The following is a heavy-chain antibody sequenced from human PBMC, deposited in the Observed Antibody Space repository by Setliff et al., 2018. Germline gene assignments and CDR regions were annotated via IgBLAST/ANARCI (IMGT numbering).Heavy chain of an antibody. J-gene: IGHJ4*02. V-gene: IGHV1-2*02. CDR2: INPDTGDT. CDR3: ARDFNGLALGF. D-gene: IGHD3-3*02. CDR1: GNRFTDYN. Sequence: ASVKVSCKASGNRFTDYNLHWVRQAPGQGLEWMGWINPDTGDTNYGQKFQGRVTMTRDTSISTVYMDLGSLRSDDTAVYYCARDFNGLALGFWGQGTLVAVSS.